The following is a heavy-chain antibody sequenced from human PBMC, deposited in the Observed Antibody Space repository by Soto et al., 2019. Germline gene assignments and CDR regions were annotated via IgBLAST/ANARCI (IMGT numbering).Heavy chain of an antibody. CDR2: ISDDGDTT. J-gene: IGHJ4*02. CDR1: GFTFSSYA. V-gene: IGHV3-23*01. Sequence: PGGSLRLSCAASGFTFSSYAMSLVRQAPGKGLECVSVISDDGDTTYYADSVKGRFTISRDNSKNTLYLEMNRLKAEDAAVYYCVKNPVGSTCTKYFDWWGLGTLVIVAS. CDR3: VKNPVGSTCTKYFDW. D-gene: IGHD2-8*01.